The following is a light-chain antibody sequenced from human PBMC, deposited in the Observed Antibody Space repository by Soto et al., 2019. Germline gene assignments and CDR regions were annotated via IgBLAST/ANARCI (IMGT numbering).Light chain of an antibody. CDR1: QRVSSSF. CDR3: QQYDTSPWT. CDR2: GAS. Sequence: EIVLTQSPGTQSLSPGERATLSCRASQRVSSSFLAWYQQKPGQAPRLLIYGASSRATGIPDRFSGSGSGTDFTLTISRLEPEDFAVYYCQQYDTSPWTFGQGTKVEIK. J-gene: IGKJ1*01. V-gene: IGKV3-20*01.